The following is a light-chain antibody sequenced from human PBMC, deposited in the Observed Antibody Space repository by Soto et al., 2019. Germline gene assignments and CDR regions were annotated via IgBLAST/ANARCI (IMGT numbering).Light chain of an antibody. J-gene: IGLJ2*01. CDR1: SGHSSYA. CDR3: QTWGPGIVV. Sequence: QLVLTQSPSASASLGASVKLTCTLSSGHSSYAIAWQQRQPEKGPRYLMKLNSDGSHSKGDGIPDRFSGSSSGAERYLTISSLQSEAEADYYCQTWGPGIVVFGGGTNLTVL. CDR2: LNSDGSH. V-gene: IGLV4-69*01.